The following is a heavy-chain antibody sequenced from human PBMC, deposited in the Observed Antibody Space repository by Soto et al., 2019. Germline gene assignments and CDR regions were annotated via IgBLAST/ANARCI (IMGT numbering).Heavy chain of an antibody. D-gene: IGHD5-18*01. Sequence: GGSLRLSCAASGFTFSSYSINWVRQAPGKGLEWVSSISSSSSYIYYADSVKGRFTISRDNAKNSLYLQMNSLRAEDTAVYYCARASTGAMVSYQVPFDYWGQGTLVTVSS. V-gene: IGHV3-21*01. CDR1: GFTFSSYS. CDR2: ISSSSSYI. J-gene: IGHJ4*02. CDR3: ARASTGAMVSYQVPFDY.